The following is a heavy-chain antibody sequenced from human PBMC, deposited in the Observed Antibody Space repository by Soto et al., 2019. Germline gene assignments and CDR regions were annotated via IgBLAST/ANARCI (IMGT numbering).Heavy chain of an antibody. CDR1: GFTFSSYA. CDR3: ARSLFIAATDTEPFDS. V-gene: IGHV3-23*01. D-gene: IGHD6-13*01. Sequence: LRLSCAASGFTFSSYAMSWVRQAPGKGLEWVSAISGGGNDRFYADSVKGRFTISRDNSKNTLYLHMNSLRAEDTAVHYCARSLFIAATDTEPFDSWGQGTLVTVSS. CDR2: ISGGGNDR. J-gene: IGHJ4*02.